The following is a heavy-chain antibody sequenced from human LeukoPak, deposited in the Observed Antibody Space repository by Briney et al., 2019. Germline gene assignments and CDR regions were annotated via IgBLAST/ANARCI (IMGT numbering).Heavy chain of an antibody. D-gene: IGHD3-3*01. Sequence: ASVKVTCKAFGYSFTGYHLHLLRPPPRQGLGRMGWAYPKTGGTNYARKVQGRVTMTRDTSSNTVYMELSRLTSDDSAVYYCAREFCSKLEWLAYVTGDDAFDVWGQGTMITVS. CDR1: GYSFTGYH. CDR2: AYPKTGGT. CDR3: AREFCSKLEWLAYVTGDDAFDV. V-gene: IGHV1-2*02. J-gene: IGHJ3*01.